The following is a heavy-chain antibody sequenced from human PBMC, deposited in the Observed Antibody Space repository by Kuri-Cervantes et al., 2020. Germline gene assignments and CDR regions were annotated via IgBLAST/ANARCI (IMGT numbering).Heavy chain of an antibody. CDR3: ARELRYSSSWYTHNWFDP. D-gene: IGHD6-13*01. CDR1: GYSISSGYY. Sequence: ESLKISCTVSGYSISSGYYWGWIRQPPGKGLEWIGSIYHSGSTYYNPSLKSRVTISVDTSKNQFSLKLSSVTAADTAVYYCARELRYSSSWYTHNWFDPWGQGTLVTVSS. J-gene: IGHJ5*02. V-gene: IGHV4-38-2*02. CDR2: IYHSGST.